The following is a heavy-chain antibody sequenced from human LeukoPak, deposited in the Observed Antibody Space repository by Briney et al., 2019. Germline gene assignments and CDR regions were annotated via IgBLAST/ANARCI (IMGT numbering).Heavy chain of an antibody. CDR3: AKDKVAVTMIVAADAFDI. CDR2: ISGSGGST. J-gene: IGHJ3*02. Sequence: GGTLRLSCAASGFTFSNYGMSWVRQAPGKGLEWVSAISGSGGSTYYADSVKGRFTISRDNSKNTLYLQMNSLRAEDTAVYYCAKDKVAVTMIVAADAFDIWGQGTMVTVSS. CDR1: GFTFSNYG. D-gene: IGHD3-22*01. V-gene: IGHV3-23*01.